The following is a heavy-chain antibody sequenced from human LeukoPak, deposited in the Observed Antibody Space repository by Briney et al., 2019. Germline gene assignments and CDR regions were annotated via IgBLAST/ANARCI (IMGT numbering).Heavy chain of an antibody. D-gene: IGHD5-18*01. J-gene: IGHJ3*02. Sequence: SETLSLTCAIYGGSFSGYYWSWIRQPPGKGLEWIGEINHSGSTNYNPSLKSRVTISVDTSKNQISLKLSSVTAADTAVYYCARVGPKKIQLWLLPPGAFDIWGQGTMVTVSS. V-gene: IGHV4-34*01. CDR1: GGSFSGYY. CDR3: ARVGPKKIQLWLLPPGAFDI. CDR2: INHSGST.